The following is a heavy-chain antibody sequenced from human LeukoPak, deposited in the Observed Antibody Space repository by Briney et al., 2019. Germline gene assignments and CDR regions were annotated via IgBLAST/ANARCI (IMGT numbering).Heavy chain of an antibody. CDR2: INWNGGST. V-gene: IGHV3-20*04. CDR1: GFTFDEHG. J-gene: IGHJ2*01. Sequence: GGSLRLSCAGSGFTFDEHGMSWVRQAPGKGLEWVCGINWNGGSTGYGDSVKGRFTISRDNAKKSLFLQMNSLRAEDTALYYCAGGDRNGWYFDLWGRGTLVTVSS. CDR3: AGGDRNGWYFDL. D-gene: IGHD2-15*01.